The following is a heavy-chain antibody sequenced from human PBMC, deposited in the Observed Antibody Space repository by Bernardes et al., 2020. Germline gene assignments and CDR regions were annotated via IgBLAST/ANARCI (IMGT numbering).Heavy chain of an antibody. CDR3: ARRPYDGDNGPFDS. CDR2: IFYSGNT. J-gene: IGHJ4*02. Sequence: SEALSLTCTVSGGSISSTNYYWGWLLQPPGKGLEWIGNIFYSGNTYYNPSLKSRAIISVDTSKNQFSLRLPSVTAADTALYYCARRPYDGDNGPFDSWGQGTLVTVSS. CDR1: GGSISSTNYY. V-gene: IGHV4-39*01. D-gene: IGHD4-17*01.